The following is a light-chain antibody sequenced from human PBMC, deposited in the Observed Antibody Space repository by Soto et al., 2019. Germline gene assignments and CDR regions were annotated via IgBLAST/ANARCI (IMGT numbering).Light chain of an antibody. CDR3: QQYGSSSLYT. CDR2: GAS. Sequence: EIVLTQSPATLSLSPGERATLSCRASQYVSSSYLAWYQQKPGQAPRLLIYGASFRATGIPDRFSGSGSGTDFTLTISRLEPEDFAVFYCQQYGSSSLYTFGQGTKLEIK. J-gene: IGKJ2*01. CDR1: QYVSSSY. V-gene: IGKV3-20*01.